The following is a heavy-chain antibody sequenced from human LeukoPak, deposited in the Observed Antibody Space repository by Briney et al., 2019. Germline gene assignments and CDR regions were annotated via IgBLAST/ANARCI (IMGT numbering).Heavy chain of an antibody. CDR1: GLSIRSYY. D-gene: IGHD2-15*01. Sequence: APGALSLHCSVSGLSIRSYYWGWIRPPSGKGLEWIGLIQTSGSTNYNPSLRSRVTMSVDTSKNQFSLKLSSVTAADTAVYYCAREEEGDYSDYFDYWGQGTLVTVSS. CDR2: IQTSGST. J-gene: IGHJ4*02. CDR3: AREEEGDYSDYFDY. V-gene: IGHV4-4*07.